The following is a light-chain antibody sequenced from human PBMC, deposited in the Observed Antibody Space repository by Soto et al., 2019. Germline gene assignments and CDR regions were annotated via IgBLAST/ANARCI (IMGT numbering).Light chain of an antibody. CDR3: QQYKNWTPLT. V-gene: IGKV3-15*01. CDR2: GAF. J-gene: IGKJ4*01. Sequence: EIVMTQSPATVSVSPGETATLSCRASQSVSYNLAWYQQKPGQGLRLLIYGAFTRATGIPARFSGSGSGTEFTLTISSLQSEDFAVYYCQQYKNWTPLTFGGGTKVEIK. CDR1: QSVSYN.